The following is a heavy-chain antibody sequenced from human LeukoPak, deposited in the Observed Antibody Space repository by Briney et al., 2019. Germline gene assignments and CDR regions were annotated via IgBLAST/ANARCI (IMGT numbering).Heavy chain of an antibody. V-gene: IGHV3-66*02. J-gene: IGHJ4*02. D-gene: IGHD4-23*01. Sequence: GGSLRLSCAASGLTVISNYMSWVRQAPGKGLEWVSVIYSGGSTYYAESVKGRFTISRDNSKNTLYLQMNSLRAEDTAVYYCARNDYGGNNGGSYRPRGQDYWGQGTLVTVSS. CDR1: GLTVISNY. CDR3: ARNDYGGNNGGSYRPRGQDY. CDR2: IYSGGST.